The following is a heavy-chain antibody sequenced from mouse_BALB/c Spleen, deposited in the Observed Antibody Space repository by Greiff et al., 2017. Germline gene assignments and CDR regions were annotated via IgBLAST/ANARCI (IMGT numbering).Heavy chain of an antibody. CDR2: ISSGSSTI. V-gene: IGHV5-17*02. CDR1: GFTFSSFG. CDR3: ARRSTMIKDYAMDY. J-gene: IGHJ4*01. D-gene: IGHD2-4*01. Sequence: EVHLVESGGGLVQPGGSRKLSCAASGFTFSSFGMHWVRQAPEKGLEWVAYISSGSSTIYYADTVKGRFTISRDNPKNTLFLQMTSLRSEDTAMYYCARRSTMIKDYAMDYWGQGTSVTVSS.